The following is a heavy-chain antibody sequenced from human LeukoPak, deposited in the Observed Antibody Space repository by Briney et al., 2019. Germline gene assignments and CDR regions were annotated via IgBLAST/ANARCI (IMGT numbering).Heavy chain of an antibody. Sequence: GGSLRLSCAASGFTFSSYGMHWVRQAPGKGLEWVAFIRYDGSNKYYADSVKGRFTISRDNSKNTLYLQMNSLRAEDTAVYYCAKERVGGYSGYDYPLDYWGQGTLVTVSS. CDR1: GFTFSSYG. J-gene: IGHJ4*02. D-gene: IGHD5-12*01. CDR2: IRYDGSNK. V-gene: IGHV3-30*02. CDR3: AKERVGGYSGYDYPLDY.